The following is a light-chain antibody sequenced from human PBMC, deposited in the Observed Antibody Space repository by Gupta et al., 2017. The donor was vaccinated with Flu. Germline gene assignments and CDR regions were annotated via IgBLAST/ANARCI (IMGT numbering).Light chain of an antibody. CDR2: ADN. V-gene: IGLV1-47*02. Sequence: GTNVGSKYVYWYQQIPGTAPILLIYADNQRPSGVPDRFSGSKSGTSASLTISGLQAGDEADYYCAAWDNSLSDVVFGGGTKLAVL. J-gene: IGLJ2*01. CDR3: AAWDNSLSDVV. CDR1: GTNVGSKY.